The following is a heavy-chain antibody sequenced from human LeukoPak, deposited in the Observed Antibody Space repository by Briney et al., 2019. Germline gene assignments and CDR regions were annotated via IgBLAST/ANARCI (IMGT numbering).Heavy chain of an antibody. CDR3: AKDMVRGIIKMKTTPDY. D-gene: IGHD3-10*01. J-gene: IGHJ4*02. CDR2: IRYDGNNK. V-gene: IGHV3-30*02. CDR1: GFTFSSYG. Sequence: AGGSLRLSCAASGFTFSSYGMSWVRQAPGKGLEWVAFIRYDGNNKYYADSVKGRFTISRDNSKNAPCLQMNSLRAEDTAVYYCAKDMVRGIIKMKTTPDYWGQGTLVTVSS.